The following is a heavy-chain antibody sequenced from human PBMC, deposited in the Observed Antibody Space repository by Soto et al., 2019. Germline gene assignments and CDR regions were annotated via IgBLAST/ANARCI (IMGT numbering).Heavy chain of an antibody. V-gene: IGHV3-66*01. J-gene: IGHJ4*02. Sequence: EVRLVESGGGLVQPGGSLSLSCAASGVTVGNNYMSWVRQAPGKGLEWVSVTYSGGATRYVDSVKGRFTISRDSTKNTVYLQLYSLRAEDTAVYFCARNVQVTALGYWGQGSLVTVSS. CDR1: GVTVGNNY. CDR3: ARNVQVTALGY. CDR2: TYSGGAT. D-gene: IGHD2-21*02.